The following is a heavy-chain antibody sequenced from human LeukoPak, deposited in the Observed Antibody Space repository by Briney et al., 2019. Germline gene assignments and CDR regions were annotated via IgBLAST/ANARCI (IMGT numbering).Heavy chain of an antibody. J-gene: IGHJ3*02. CDR1: GGSISSYY. CDR2: IYYSGST. Sequence: SETLSLTCTVSGGSISSYYWSWIRQPPGKGLEWIGYIYYSGSTNYNPSLKSRVTISVDTSKNQFSLKLSSVTAADTAVYYCAREGDTAMVSEDAFDIWGQGTMVTVSS. CDR3: AREGDTAMVSEDAFDI. V-gene: IGHV4-59*01. D-gene: IGHD5-18*01.